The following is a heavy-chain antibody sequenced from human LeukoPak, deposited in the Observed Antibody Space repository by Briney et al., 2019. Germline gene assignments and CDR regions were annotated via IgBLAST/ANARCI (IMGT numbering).Heavy chain of an antibody. D-gene: IGHD3-9*01. CDR2: ISSSSYI. V-gene: IGHV3-21*01. CDR1: GFTFSRYS. CDR3: ARGHHEVLRYFDWSDFDY. J-gene: IGHJ4*02. Sequence: PGGSLRLSCEGSGFTFSRYSMNWVRQAPGKGLEWVSSISSSSYIYYADSVKGRFTISRDNAKNSLYLQMNSLRAEDTAVYYCARGHHEVLRYFDWSDFDYWGQGTLVTVSS.